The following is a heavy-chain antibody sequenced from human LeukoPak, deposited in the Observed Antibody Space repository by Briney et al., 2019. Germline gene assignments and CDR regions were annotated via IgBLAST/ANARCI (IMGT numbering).Heavy chain of an antibody. J-gene: IGHJ5*02. D-gene: IGHD2-2*01. V-gene: IGHV4-39*01. CDR3: ARQAAIVVVPAARAWFDP. Sequence: SETLSLTCTVSGGSISSSSYYWGWIRQPPGKGLEWIGSIYYSGSTYYNPSLKSRFTISVHTSKNQFSLKLSSVPAADTAVYYCARQAAIVVVPAARAWFDPWGQGTLVTVSS. CDR1: GGSISSSSYY. CDR2: IYYSGST.